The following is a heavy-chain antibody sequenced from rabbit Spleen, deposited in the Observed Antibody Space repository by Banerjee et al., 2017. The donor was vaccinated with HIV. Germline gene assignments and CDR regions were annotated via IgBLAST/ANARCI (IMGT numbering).Heavy chain of an antibody. CDR1: GFSFNSDYD. Sequence: QSLEESGGGLVKPGASLILTCKASGFSFNSDYDMCWVRQAPGKGLEWIACIYAGTSGSTYYANWAKGRFTISKTSSTTVTLQMTSLTVADTATYFCARSPFNLWGPGTLVTVS. J-gene: IGHJ4*01. CDR2: IYAGTSGST. V-gene: IGHV1S40*01. CDR3: ARSPFNL.